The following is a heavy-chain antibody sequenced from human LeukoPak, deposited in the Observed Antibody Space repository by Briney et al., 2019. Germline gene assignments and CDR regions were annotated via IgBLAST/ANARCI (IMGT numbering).Heavy chain of an antibody. CDR1: GFTFGTYA. CDR3: TKHQVRGRPSPFDS. D-gene: IGHD2-21*01. V-gene: IGHV3-23*01. Sequence: GGSLRLSCAASGFTFGTYAMTWVRQAPAKGLEWVSTISTGGGSTFYADSVKGRFTISRDTSKNTIYLQMNSLRAEDAAVYYCTKHQVRGRPSPFDSWGQGTLVTVSS. J-gene: IGHJ4*02. CDR2: ISTGGGST.